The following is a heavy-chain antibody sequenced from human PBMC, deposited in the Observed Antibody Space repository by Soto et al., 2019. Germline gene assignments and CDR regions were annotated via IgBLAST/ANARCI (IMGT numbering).Heavy chain of an antibody. Sequence: PSETLSLTCAVYGGSFSGYYWSWIRQPPGKGLEWIGEINHSGSTNYNPSLKSRVTISVDTSKNQFSLKLSSVTAADTAVYYCARDRRGFCDYWGQGTLVTVSS. D-gene: IGHD2-15*01. J-gene: IGHJ4*02. CDR1: GGSFSGYY. V-gene: IGHV4-34*01. CDR2: INHSGST. CDR3: ARDRRGFCDY.